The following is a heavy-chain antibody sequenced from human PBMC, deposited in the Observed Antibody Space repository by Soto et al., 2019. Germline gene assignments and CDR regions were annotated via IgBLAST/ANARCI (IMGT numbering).Heavy chain of an antibody. J-gene: IGHJ4*02. D-gene: IGHD6-19*01. Sequence: SETLSLTCTVSGGSISSSSYYWGWIRQPPGKGLEWIGSICYSGSTYYNPSLKSRVTISVDTSKNQFSLKLSSVTAADTAVYYCARLAYSSGWLDYWGQGTLVTVSS. CDR3: ARLAYSSGWLDY. CDR1: GGSISSSSYY. V-gene: IGHV4-39*01. CDR2: ICYSGST.